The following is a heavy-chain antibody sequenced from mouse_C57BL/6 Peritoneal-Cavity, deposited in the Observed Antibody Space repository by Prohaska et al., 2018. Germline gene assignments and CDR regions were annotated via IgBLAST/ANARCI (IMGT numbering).Heavy chain of an antibody. CDR3: TRYGNYWYFEL. J-gene: IGHJ1*01. V-gene: IGHV11-2*01. CDR1: GFTFSGFW. D-gene: IGHD2-1*01. Sequence: EVQLLETGGGLVQPGGSRGLSCEGSGFTFSGFWMSWVRQTPGKTLEWIGDINSDGSARNYAPSRKDRFTIFRDNDKSTLYLQMCYVIWEETATNIYTRYGNYWYFELLGPW. CDR2: INSDGSAR.